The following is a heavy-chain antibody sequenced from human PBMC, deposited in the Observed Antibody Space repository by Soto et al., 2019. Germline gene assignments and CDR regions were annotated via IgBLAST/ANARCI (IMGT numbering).Heavy chain of an antibody. CDR1: GFSLTTLGVG. CDR3: AASQLSTAANAFDV. D-gene: IGHD3-16*02. V-gene: IGHV2-5*02. Sequence: QITLKEPGPTLVKPTQALTLTCSFSGFSLTTLGVGVAWVRQPPGKALEWLVLIYWDDASQYSPSLKTRLTITKDAAKNRDVLTMANMDPVETGTYNCAASQLSTAANAFDVWGKWTIVTMST. CDR2: IYWDDAS. J-gene: IGHJ3*01.